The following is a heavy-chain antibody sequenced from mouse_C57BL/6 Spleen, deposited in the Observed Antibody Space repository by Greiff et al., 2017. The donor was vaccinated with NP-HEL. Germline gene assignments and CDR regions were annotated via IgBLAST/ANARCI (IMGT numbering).Heavy chain of an antibody. D-gene: IGHD2-4*01. CDR2: IDPSDSYT. Sequence: QVQLQQPGAELVMPGASVKLSCKASGYTFTSYWMHWVKQRPGQGLEWIGEIDPSDSYTNYNQKFKGKSTLTVDKSSSTAYMQLSSLTAEDSAFYDCARNYYEYDGFSYWGQGTLVTVS. V-gene: IGHV1-69*01. CDR3: ARNYYEYDGFSY. CDR1: GYTFTSYW. J-gene: IGHJ3*01.